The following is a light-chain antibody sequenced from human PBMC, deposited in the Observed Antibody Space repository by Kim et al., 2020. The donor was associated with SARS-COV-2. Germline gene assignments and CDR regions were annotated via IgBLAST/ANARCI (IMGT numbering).Light chain of an antibody. J-gene: IGLJ2*01. CDR2: DVN. CDR1: SSDVGGYSY. Sequence: PAPSLTSSRTGTSSDVGGYSYVYWYQPHPGKAPKLMFYDVNNRPYGVSNRFSGSKSGNTASLTISGLQAEDEADYYCSSYTSSSTVFGGGTQLTVL. CDR3: SSYTSSSTV. V-gene: IGLV2-14*03.